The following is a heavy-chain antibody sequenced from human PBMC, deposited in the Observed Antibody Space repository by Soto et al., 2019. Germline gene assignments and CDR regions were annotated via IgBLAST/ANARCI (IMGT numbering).Heavy chain of an antibody. CDR2: IYYSGST. CDR3: ARGEYYDFWSGYYKAGLFDY. J-gene: IGHJ4*02. V-gene: IGHV4-61*05. Sequence: SETLSLTCTVSGGSISSSSYYWVLIRQPPGKGLEWIGYIYYSGSTNYNPSLKSRVTISVDTSKNQFSLKLSSVTAADTAVYYCARGEYYDFWSGYYKAGLFDYWGQGTLVTVSS. D-gene: IGHD3-3*01. CDR1: GGSISSSSYY.